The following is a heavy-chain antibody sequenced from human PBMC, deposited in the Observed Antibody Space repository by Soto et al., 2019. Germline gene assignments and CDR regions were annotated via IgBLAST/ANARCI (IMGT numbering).Heavy chain of an antibody. CDR2: IYHSGST. J-gene: IGHJ4*02. V-gene: IGHV4-30-2*01. Sequence: SETLSLTCAVSGGSISSGGYSWSWIRQPPGKGLEWIGYIYHSGSTYYNPSLKSRLTISVDRTKNQFSLKLRSVTAADTAVYYCARGMTDYYYDSSGYTNWGQGTLVTVSS. D-gene: IGHD3-22*01. CDR1: GGSISSGGYS. CDR3: ARGMTDYYYDSSGYTN.